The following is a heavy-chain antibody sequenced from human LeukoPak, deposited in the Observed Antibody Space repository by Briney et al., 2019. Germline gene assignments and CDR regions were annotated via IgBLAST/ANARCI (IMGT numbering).Heavy chain of an antibody. Sequence: SETLSLTCAVYGGSFSGYYWSWIRQPPGKGLEWIGEINHSGSTNYNPSLKSRVTMSVDTSKNQFSLKLSSVTAADTAVYYCASHAGDSSGYYYFGYFDYWGQGTLVTVSS. V-gene: IGHV4-34*01. CDR3: ASHAGDSSGYYYFGYFDY. J-gene: IGHJ4*02. CDR1: GGSFSGYY. D-gene: IGHD3-22*01. CDR2: INHSGST.